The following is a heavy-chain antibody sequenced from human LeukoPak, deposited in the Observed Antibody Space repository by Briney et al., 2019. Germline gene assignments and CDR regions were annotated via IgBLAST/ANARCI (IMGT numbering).Heavy chain of an antibody. Sequence: SVKVSCKASGGTFTSYAISWVRQAPGQGLEWMGGIIPIFGTANYAQKFQGRVTITADESTSTAYMELSSLRSEDTAVYYCAREEYVWSGSVYYYYGMDVWGQGTTVTVSS. V-gene: IGHV1-69*13. CDR3: AREEYVWSGSVYYYYGMDV. CDR1: GGTFTSYA. CDR2: IIPIFGTA. D-gene: IGHD3-3*01. J-gene: IGHJ6*02.